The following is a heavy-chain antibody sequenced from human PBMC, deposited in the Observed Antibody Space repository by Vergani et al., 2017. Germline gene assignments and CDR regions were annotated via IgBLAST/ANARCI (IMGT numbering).Heavy chain of an antibody. V-gene: IGHV4-39*01. CDR2: IYYSGST. CDR1: GASIRSSNYY. D-gene: IGHD6-19*01. J-gene: IGHJ5*02. CDR3: ARHSTVEWLVKLGWIDP. Sequence: QLQLQESGPGLVKSSATLSLPCSVSGASIRSSNYYWGWIRQPPGKGLEWIAIIYYSGSTYYNPSLKSRVTISVDTSKNQFSLKLSSVTAADTAVYFCARHSTVEWLVKLGWIDPWGQGILVTVSS.